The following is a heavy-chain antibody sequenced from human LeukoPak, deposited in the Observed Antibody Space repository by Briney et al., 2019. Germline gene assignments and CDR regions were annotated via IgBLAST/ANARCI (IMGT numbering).Heavy chain of an antibody. D-gene: IGHD1-26*01. J-gene: IGHJ4*02. V-gene: IGHV4-39*01. CDR1: GGSISSSSYY. CDR2: IYYSGST. Sequence: SETLSLTCTVSGGSISSSSYYWGWIRQPPGKGLEWIGSIYYSGSTYYNPSLKSRVTISVDTPKNQFSLKLSSVTAADTAVYYCARVEEGGSYKPGSFDYWGQGTLVTVSS. CDR3: ARVEEGGSYKPGSFDY.